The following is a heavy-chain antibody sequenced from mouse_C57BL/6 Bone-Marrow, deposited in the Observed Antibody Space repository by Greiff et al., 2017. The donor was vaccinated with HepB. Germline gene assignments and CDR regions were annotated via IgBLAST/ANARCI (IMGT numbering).Heavy chain of an antibody. CDR2: ISSGGSYT. CDR3: ARRPITTVQRGMYYYAMGY. D-gene: IGHD1-1*01. CDR1: GFTFSSYG. V-gene: IGHV5-6*01. Sequence: EVQRVESGGDLVKPGGSLKLSCAASGFTFSSYGMSWVRQTPDKRLEWVATISSGGSYTYYPASVQGRFTISRDNAKNTVYLQLSSLKSEDTSLYYCARRPITTVQRGMYYYAMGYWGQGTSVTVST. J-gene: IGHJ4*01.